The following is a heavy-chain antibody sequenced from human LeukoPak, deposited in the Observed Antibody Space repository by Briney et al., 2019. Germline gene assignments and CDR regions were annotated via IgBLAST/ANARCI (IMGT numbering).Heavy chain of an antibody. J-gene: IGHJ5*01. CDR2: IYYSGST. V-gene: IGHV4-59*11. CDR1: GGSIYSHY. D-gene: IGHD6-25*01. Sequence: SETPSLTCTVSGGSIYSHYWSWIRQPPGKGLECIGYIYYSGSTKYNPSLNSRATISLDTSKNQFFLKLTSVTAADTAVYYCARDGDSGGWFDSWGQGALVTVSS. CDR3: ARDGDSGGWFDS.